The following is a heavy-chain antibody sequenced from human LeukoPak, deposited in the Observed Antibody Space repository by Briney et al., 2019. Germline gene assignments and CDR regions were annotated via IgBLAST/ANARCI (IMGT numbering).Heavy chain of an antibody. J-gene: IGHJ4*02. CDR1: GFTFSDYY. CDR2: ISGTSSSI. Sequence: GGSLRLSCAASGFTFSDYYMTWIRQAPGKGLEWVSYISGTSSSIDYADSVKGRFTISRDNSKNTLYLQMNSLRAEDTAVYYCATFDSIFDYWGQGTLVTVSS. D-gene: IGHD3-9*01. V-gene: IGHV3-11*04. CDR3: ATFDSIFDY.